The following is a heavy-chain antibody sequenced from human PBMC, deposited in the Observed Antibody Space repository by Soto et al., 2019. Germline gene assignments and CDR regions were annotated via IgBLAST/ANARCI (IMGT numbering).Heavy chain of an antibody. V-gene: IGHV4-39*01. D-gene: IGHD5-12*01. CDR3: ARPVVRSGYDYFDY. J-gene: IGHJ4*02. CDR2: IYYSGST. Sequence: QLQLQESGPGLVTPSETLSLTCTVSGGSISSSSYYWGWIRQPPGKGLEWIGSIYYSGSTYYNPSLKSRVTISVDTSKNQFSLKLSSVTAADTAVYYCARPVVRSGYDYFDYWCQGTLVTVSS. CDR1: GGSISSSSYY.